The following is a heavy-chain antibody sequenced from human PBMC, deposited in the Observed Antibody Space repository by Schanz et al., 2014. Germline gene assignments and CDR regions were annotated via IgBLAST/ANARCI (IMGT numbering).Heavy chain of an antibody. D-gene: IGHD1-7*01. CDR3: ATWSGTRLFHN. J-gene: IGHJ4*02. Sequence: QVQLQQWGAGLLKPSETLSLTCAFSGGSFSGYWWTWVRQSPGKGLGWIGEVNHGGYTNYNPSLKTRATQPVNMSKRQCALGLIALTAADTAAYYCATWSGTRLFHNWGQGTLVTVSS. CDR2: VNHGGYT. CDR1: GGSFSGYW. V-gene: IGHV4-34*01.